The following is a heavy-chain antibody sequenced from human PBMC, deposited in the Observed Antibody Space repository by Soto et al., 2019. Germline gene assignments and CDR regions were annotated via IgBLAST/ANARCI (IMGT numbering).Heavy chain of an antibody. CDR2: INAGNGNT. D-gene: IGHD2-2*01. Sequence: ASVKVSCKASGYTFTSYAMHWVRQAPGQRLEWMGWINAGNGNTKYSQKFQGRVTITRDTSASTAYMELSSLRSEDTAVYYCARDVKIRNIVVVPAAPDDYWGQGPLVTVSS. J-gene: IGHJ4*02. CDR1: GYTFTSYA. V-gene: IGHV1-3*01. CDR3: ARDVKIRNIVVVPAAPDDY.